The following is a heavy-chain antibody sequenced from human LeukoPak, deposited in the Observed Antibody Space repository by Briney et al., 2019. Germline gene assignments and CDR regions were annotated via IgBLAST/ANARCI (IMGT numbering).Heavy chain of an antibody. J-gene: IGHJ6*03. CDR3: ARLLSYNVLTDNYYKYYMDV. CDR1: GDSLINTNYY. D-gene: IGHD3-9*01. V-gene: IGHV4-39*01. CDR2: VSYTGST. Sequence: SETLSLTCIVSGDSLINTNYYWGCIRQSQGKGLEGIGSVSYTGSTYYNPSLKSRVTMSVATTKNQFALKLSSVTAADAAVYYCARLLSYNVLTDNYYKYYMDVWGKGTTVTVSS.